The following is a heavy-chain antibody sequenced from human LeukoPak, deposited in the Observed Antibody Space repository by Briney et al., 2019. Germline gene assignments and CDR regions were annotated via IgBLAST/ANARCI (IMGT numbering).Heavy chain of an antibody. D-gene: IGHD4-11*01. CDR2: VYASGST. J-gene: IGHJ4*02. CDR1: GGSISGGY. CDR3: AKSYFDYSTYYSYYFNL. Sequence: SETLSLTCTVSGGSISGGYWSWIRQPPGRGLEWIGYVYASGSTNYNPSLKSRVTISVDTSKSQFALKLSSVTAADTAVYYCAKSYFDYSTYYSYYFNLWGQGALVTVSS. V-gene: IGHV4-4*09.